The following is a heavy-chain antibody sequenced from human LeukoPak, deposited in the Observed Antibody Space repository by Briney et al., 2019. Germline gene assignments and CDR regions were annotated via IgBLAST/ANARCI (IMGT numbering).Heavy chain of an antibody. Sequence: PSETLSLTCTVSGGSISSYSWTWMRQPPGKGLEWIGYIYYSGSTNYNPSLKSRVTISVDTSKNQFSLRLSSVTAADTAVYYCARLMTSSAGRDYWGQGTLVTVSS. CDR1: GGSISSYS. D-gene: IGHD2-2*01. V-gene: IGHV4-59*01. CDR3: ARLMTSSAGRDY. CDR2: IYYSGST. J-gene: IGHJ4*02.